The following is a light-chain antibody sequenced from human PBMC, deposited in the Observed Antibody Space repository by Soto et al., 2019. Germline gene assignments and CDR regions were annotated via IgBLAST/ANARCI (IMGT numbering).Light chain of an antibody. CDR3: QQYGSSPIT. J-gene: IGKJ5*01. CDR2: GAS. Sequence: EIVLTQSPGTLSLSPGERAALSCRASQSVRSTSLAWYQQKPGRALRLLIYGASGRGVGIPDRFGGSGSGTDFTLTITRLEPEDFAVYYCQQYGSSPITFGQGTRLEIK. V-gene: IGKV3-20*01. CDR1: QSVRSTS.